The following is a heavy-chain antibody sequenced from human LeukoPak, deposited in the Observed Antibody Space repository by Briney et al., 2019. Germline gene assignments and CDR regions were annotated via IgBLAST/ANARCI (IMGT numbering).Heavy chain of an antibody. CDR2: IYYSGST. Sequence: PSETLSLTCTVSGGSISSGDYYWSWIRQPPGKGLEWIGYIYYSGSTYYNPSLKSRVTISVDTSKNQFSLKLSSVTAADTAVYYCARENLSKSNLRLGELPADYWGQGTQVTVSS. CDR1: GGSISSGDYY. CDR3: ARENLSKSNLRLGELPADY. D-gene: IGHD3-16*01. J-gene: IGHJ4*02. V-gene: IGHV4-30-4*01.